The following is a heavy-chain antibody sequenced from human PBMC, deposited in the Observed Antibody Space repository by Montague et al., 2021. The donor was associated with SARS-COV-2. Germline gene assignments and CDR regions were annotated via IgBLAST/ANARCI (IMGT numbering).Heavy chain of an antibody. V-gene: IGHV4-59*01. J-gene: IGHJ6*02. CDR2: IFYTGSK. CDR1: GGSTSNYY. CDR3: ARAGQQLARYYYYGMDV. Sequence: SETLSLTCSVSGGSTSNYYWTRIRQSPGKGLQWIGYIFYTGSKKFNPSLKTRVSMSLDASKNHFSLKLSSVTAADTAVYYCARAGQQLARYYYYGMDVWGQGTTVTVSS. D-gene: IGHD6-13*01.